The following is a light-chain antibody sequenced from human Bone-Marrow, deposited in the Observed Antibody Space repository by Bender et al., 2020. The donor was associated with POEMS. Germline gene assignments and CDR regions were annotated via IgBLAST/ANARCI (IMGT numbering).Light chain of an antibody. CDR3: GSYGGNNVML. CDR2: QVT. V-gene: IGLV2-8*01. J-gene: IGLJ3*02. Sequence: QSVLTQPPSASGSPGQSVTISCTGTSDDFDFYNSLSWYRQSPGKAPKLLISQVTKRASGVPDRFSASKAGNTASLSVSGLQAEDESHYYCGSYGGNNVMLFGGGTKLPVL. CDR1: SDDFDFYNS.